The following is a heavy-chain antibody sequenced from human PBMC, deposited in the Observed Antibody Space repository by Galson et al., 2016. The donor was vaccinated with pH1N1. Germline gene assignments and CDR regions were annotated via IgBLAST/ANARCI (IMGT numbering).Heavy chain of an antibody. V-gene: IGHV3-7*01. CDR1: GFTFSSYW. J-gene: IGHJ6*02. CDR3: TRDLGGEDYYNGMDV. D-gene: IGHD3-10*01. Sequence: SLRLSCAASGFTFSSYWMSWVRQAPGKGLEWVANKKQDGSEKYYVDSVKGRFTISRDNAKKSLYLQMNSLRAEDTAVYYCTRDLGGEDYYNGMDVWGQGTTVTVSS. CDR2: KKQDGSEK.